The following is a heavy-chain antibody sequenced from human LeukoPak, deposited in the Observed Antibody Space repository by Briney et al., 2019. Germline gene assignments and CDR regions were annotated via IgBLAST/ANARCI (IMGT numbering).Heavy chain of an antibody. CDR3: ARDKSIEVSSSRDY. CDR2: ISAYNGNT. J-gene: IGHJ4*02. CDR1: GYTFTSYG. D-gene: IGHD6-13*01. V-gene: IGHV1-18*04. Sequence: ASVKVSCKASGYTFTSYGISWVRQAPGQGRDWMGWISAYNGNTNYAQKLQGRVTMTTDTSTSTAYMELRSLRSDDTAVYYCARDKSIEVSSSRDYWGQGTLVTVSS.